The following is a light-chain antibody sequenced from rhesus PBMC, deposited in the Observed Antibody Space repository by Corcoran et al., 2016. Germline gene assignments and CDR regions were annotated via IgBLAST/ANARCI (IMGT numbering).Light chain of an antibody. Sequence: DIQMTQSPSSLSASVGDKVTITCRASQGISSWLAWYQQKPGKAPKLLIYAASSLQSGVPSRFSGSGSGTDYALTIRSLQPDDFATYYCQQGYKTPFSFGRGTKVKIK. CDR3: QQGYKTPFS. CDR1: QGISSW. V-gene: IGKV1-18*01. J-gene: IGKJ2*01. CDR2: AAS.